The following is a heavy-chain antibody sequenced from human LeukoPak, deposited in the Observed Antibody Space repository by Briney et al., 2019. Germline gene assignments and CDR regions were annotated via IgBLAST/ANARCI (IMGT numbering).Heavy chain of an antibody. Sequence: GGSLRLSCATSGFTFNTYAITWVRQAPGKGLEWVSGISGGGGTTYYADSVKGRFTISRDNSKNTLYLQMNSLRAEDTAVYYCARGGYGSGDFIDYWGQGTLVTVSS. CDR2: ISGGGGTT. D-gene: IGHD3-10*01. V-gene: IGHV3-23*01. CDR1: GFTFNTYA. CDR3: ARGGYGSGDFIDY. J-gene: IGHJ4*02.